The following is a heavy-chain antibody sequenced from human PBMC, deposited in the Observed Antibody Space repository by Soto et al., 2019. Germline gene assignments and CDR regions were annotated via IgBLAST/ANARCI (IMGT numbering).Heavy chain of an antibody. CDR3: AREVAAAGALGYYYYGMDV. J-gene: IGHJ6*02. V-gene: IGHV4-59*01. CDR1: GDSISGYY. CDR2: MYNSGST. Sequence: PSETLSLTCPVSGDSISGYYWSWIRQSPGKGLEWIGYMYNSGSTNYNPSLKSRVTISVDTSKNQFSLKLSSVTAADTAVYYCAREVAAAGALGYYYYGMDVWGQGTTVTVSS. D-gene: IGHD6-13*01.